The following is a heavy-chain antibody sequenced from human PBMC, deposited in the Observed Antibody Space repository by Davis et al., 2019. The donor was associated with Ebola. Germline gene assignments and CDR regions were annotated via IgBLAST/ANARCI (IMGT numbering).Heavy chain of an antibody. D-gene: IGHD3-22*01. CDR1: GYSFTTYW. Sequence: GESLKISCKGSGYSFTTYWIGWVRQMPGKGLEWMGIIYPGDSYARYSPSFQGHVTISADKSISTAYLQWSSLKASDTAMYYCARQPLAGTLIVVPLDFWGQGTLVTVSS. J-gene: IGHJ4*02. CDR2: IYPGDSYA. V-gene: IGHV5-51*01. CDR3: ARQPLAGTLIVVPLDF.